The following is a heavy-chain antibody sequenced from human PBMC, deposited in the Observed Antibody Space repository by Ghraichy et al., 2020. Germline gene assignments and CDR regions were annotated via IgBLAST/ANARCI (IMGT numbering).Heavy chain of an antibody. CDR3: ARDAAAGPFIWFDP. CDR2: ISSSSSTI. J-gene: IGHJ5*02. Sequence: ETLSLTCAASGFTFSSYSMNWVRQAPGKGLEWVSYISSSSSTIYYADSVKGRFTISRDNAKNSLYLQMNSLRDEDTAVYYCARDAAAGPFIWFDPWGQGTLVTVSS. CDR1: GFTFSSYS. V-gene: IGHV3-48*02. D-gene: IGHD6-13*01.